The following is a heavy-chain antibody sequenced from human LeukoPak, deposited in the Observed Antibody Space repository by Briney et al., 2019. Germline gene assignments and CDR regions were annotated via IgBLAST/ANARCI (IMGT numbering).Heavy chain of an antibody. CDR2: ISRTSSYI. J-gene: IGHJ4*02. Sequence: GGSLRLSCVASGFTFSSYSMNWVRQAPGRGLEWVSSISRTSSYIYYADSVKGRFTISRDNAKNSLYLQMNSLRAEDTAVYYCARDPGSSTSYLVDYWGQGTLVTVSS. D-gene: IGHD2-2*01. V-gene: IGHV3-21*01. CDR1: GFTFSSYS. CDR3: ARDPGSSTSYLVDY.